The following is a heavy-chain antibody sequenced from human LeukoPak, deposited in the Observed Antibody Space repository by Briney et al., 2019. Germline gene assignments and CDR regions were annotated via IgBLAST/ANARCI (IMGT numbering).Heavy chain of an antibody. CDR3: ARGGYDYVPLL. V-gene: IGHV3-21*01. D-gene: IGHD5-12*01. CDR2: ISSSSSYI. CDR1: GFTFSSYS. J-gene: IGHJ4*02. Sequence: GGSLRLSGAASGFTFSSYSMNWVRQAPGKGLEWVSSISSSSSYIYYADSVKGRFTISRDNAKNSLYLQMNSLRAEDTAVYYCARGGYDYVPLLWGQGTLVTVSS.